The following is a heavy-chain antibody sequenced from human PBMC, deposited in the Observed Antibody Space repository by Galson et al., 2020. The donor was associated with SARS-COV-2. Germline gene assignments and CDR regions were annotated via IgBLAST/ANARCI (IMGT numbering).Heavy chain of an antibody. CDR3: ARGGFCGDSSCYTWRTFGF. CDR2: INHSGST. D-gene: IGHD2-2*02. CDR1: VGPFNDHY. V-gene: IGHV4-34*01. J-gene: IGHJ4*02. Sequence: SETLSLTCAAYVGPFNDHYWTWIRQSPGKGLEWIGEINHSGSTYYNPSPESRVTISTDTSKNQFSLKQSSVTAADTAVYYCARGGFCGDSSCYTWRTFGFWGQGTLVTVSS.